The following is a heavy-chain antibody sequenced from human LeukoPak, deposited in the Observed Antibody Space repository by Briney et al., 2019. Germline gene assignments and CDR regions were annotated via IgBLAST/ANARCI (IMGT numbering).Heavy chain of an antibody. CDR1: GFTFSNFV. CDR3: AKEGEDYDILTDYFVDY. Sequence: GGSLRLSCAASGFTFSNFVMSWVRQAPGKGLEWVSAISGSGGSTYYADSVKGRFTISGDNSKNTLYLQMNSLRAEDTAVYYCAKEGEDYDILTDYFVDYWGQGTLVTVSS. J-gene: IGHJ4*02. D-gene: IGHD3-9*01. CDR2: ISGSGGST. V-gene: IGHV3-23*01.